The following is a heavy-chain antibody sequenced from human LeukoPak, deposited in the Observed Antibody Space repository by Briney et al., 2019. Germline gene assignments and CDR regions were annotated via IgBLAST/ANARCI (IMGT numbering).Heavy chain of an antibody. CDR2: INPNSGGT. CDR1: GYTFTGYY. J-gene: IGHJ6*02. Sequence: ASVKVSCKASGYTFTGYYMHWVRQAPGQGLEWMGRINPNSGGTNYAQKFQGRVTMTRDTSISTAYMELSRLRPDDTAVYYCARGREDIVVVVAASNYYYYYGMDVWGQGTTVTVSS. D-gene: IGHD2-15*01. V-gene: IGHV1-2*06. CDR3: ARGREDIVVVVAASNYYYYYGMDV.